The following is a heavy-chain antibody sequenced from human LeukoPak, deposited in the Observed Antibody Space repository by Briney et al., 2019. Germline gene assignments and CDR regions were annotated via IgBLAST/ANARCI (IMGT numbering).Heavy chain of an antibody. J-gene: IGHJ4*02. CDR1: GFTFSNYA. CDR2: ISDDGDST. V-gene: IGHV3-23*01. D-gene: IGHD5-18*01. CDR3: AKERYGYSYGKLYFDY. Sequence: GGSLRLSCAAAGFTFSNYAMSWVRQAPGNGLEWVAAISDDGDSTNYADSVKGRFTISRDNSKNTLYLQMNSLRAEDTAVYYCAKERYGYSYGKLYFDYWGQGTLVTVSS.